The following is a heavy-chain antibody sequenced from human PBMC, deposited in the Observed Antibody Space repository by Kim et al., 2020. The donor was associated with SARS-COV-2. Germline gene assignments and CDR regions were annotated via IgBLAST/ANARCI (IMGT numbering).Heavy chain of an antibody. CDR2: IYYDGSNK. Sequence: GGSLRLSCAASGFTFSSYAMHWVRQAPGKGLEWVAVIYYDGSNKYYADSVKGRFTISRDNSKNTLYLQMNSLRAEDTAVYSCAKTPNGSGRYYGMDVWGQGTTVTVSS. J-gene: IGHJ6*02. V-gene: IGHV3-33*06. CDR3: AKTPNGSGRYYGMDV. D-gene: IGHD3-10*01. CDR1: GFTFSSYA.